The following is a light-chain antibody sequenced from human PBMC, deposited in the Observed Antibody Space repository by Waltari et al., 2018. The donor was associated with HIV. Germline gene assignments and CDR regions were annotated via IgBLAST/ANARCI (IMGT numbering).Light chain of an antibody. V-gene: IGKV4-1*01. CDR2: WAS. Sequence: DIVMTQSPDTLAVSLGERATINCKSSQSVLYSSNNKNYLAWYQQKQGQSPKLLIYWASTREFGVPDRFSGSWSGTDFTLTISSLQAEDVAVYYCQQYYSTPLTFGGGTKVEIK. CDR3: QQYYSTPLT. CDR1: QSVLYSSNNKNY. J-gene: IGKJ4*01.